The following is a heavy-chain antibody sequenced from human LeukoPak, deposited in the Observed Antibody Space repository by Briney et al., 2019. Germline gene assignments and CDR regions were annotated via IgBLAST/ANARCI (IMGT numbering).Heavy chain of an antibody. CDR1: GFTLCSYE. CDR2: ISSSGSTI. D-gene: IGHD3-10*02. CDR3: AELGITMIGGV. Sequence: GGPLRLSCGASGFTLCSYEMKWVRQAPGKGLEGVSYISSSGSTIYYADSVKGRFTISRDNAKTSLYLQKNSLRAEDTAVYYCAELGITMIGGVWGKGTTVTISS. J-gene: IGHJ6*04. V-gene: IGHV3-48*03.